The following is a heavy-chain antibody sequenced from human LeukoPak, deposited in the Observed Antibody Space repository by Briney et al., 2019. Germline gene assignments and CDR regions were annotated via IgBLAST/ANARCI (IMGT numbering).Heavy chain of an antibody. Sequence: GESLKISFKGSGYSFSTYWIGWVRQMPGKGLEWMGVVYPDDSDARYSPSFQGQVTLSADKSITTAYLQWSSLQASDTAMYYCARTYYYASGSPRAFDYWGQGTLVTVSS. CDR2: VYPDDSDA. CDR3: ARTYYYASGSPRAFDY. CDR1: GYSFSTYW. V-gene: IGHV5-51*01. D-gene: IGHD3-10*01. J-gene: IGHJ4*02.